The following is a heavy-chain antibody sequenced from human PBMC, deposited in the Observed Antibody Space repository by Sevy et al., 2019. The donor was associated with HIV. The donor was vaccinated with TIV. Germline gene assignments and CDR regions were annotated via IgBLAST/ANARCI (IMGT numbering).Heavy chain of an antibody. CDR2: IKSKTDGGTT. D-gene: IGHD3-22*01. CDR3: TTDVGGYYYDSSGYYYQDY. CDR1: GFTFSNAW. Sequence: GGSLRLSCAASGFTFSNAWMSWVRQAPGKGLEWVGRIKSKTDGGTTDYAAPVKGRFTISRDDSKNTLYLQMNSLKTEDTAVYYCTTDVGGYYYDSSGYYYQDYWGQGTLVTVSS. V-gene: IGHV3-15*01. J-gene: IGHJ4*02.